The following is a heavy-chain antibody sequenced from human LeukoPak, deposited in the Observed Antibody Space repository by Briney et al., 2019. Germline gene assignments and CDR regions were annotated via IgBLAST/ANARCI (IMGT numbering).Heavy chain of an antibody. CDR2: ISTTGGST. CDR3: AKDWTTVVTPKGYYFDS. V-gene: IGHV3-23*01. CDR1: GFSFNNYA. D-gene: IGHD4-23*01. J-gene: IGHJ4*02. Sequence: PGGSLRLSCAASGFSFNNYAMSWVRQALGKGLEWVSAISTTGGSTYYADSVKGRFTVSRDNSKNTLSLQMDSLRVEDTALYYCAKDWTTVVTPKGYYFDSWGQGTLVTVSS.